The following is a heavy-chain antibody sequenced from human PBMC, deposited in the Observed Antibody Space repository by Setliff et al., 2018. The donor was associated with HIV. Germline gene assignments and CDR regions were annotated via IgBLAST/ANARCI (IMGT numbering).Heavy chain of an antibody. CDR1: YYSIRSEYY. V-gene: IGHV4-38-2*02. D-gene: IGHD3-10*01. J-gene: IGHJ5*02. CDR2: LYQSGSA. Sequence: SETLSLTCTVSYYSIRSEYYWGWVRQPPGKGLEWIGSLYQSGSAYYNPSLKSRVTMSVDTSKDQFSLRLRSVTAADTAVYYCATYADRESNRFDPWGQGILVTVSS. CDR3: ATYADRESNRFDP.